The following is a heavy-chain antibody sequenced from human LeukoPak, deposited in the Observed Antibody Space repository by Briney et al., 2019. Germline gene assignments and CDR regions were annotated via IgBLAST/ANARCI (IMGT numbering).Heavy chain of an antibody. V-gene: IGHV3-21*01. CDR3: AREAMGYYFDY. Sequence: GGSLRLSCAASGFTFSSYSMNWVRQAPGKGLEWVSSISSSSSYIYYTDSVKGRFTISRDNAKNSLFLQMNSLRAEDTAVYYCAREAMGYYFDYWGQGTLVTVSS. D-gene: IGHD5-18*01. J-gene: IGHJ4*02. CDR2: ISSSSSYI. CDR1: GFTFSSYS.